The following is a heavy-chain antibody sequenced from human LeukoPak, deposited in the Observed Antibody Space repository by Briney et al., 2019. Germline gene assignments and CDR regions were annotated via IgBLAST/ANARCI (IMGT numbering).Heavy chain of an antibody. Sequence: SETLSLTCAVYGGSFSGYYWSWIRQPPGKGLEWIGEINHSGSTNYNPSLKSRVTISEDTSKNQFSLKLSSVTAADTAVYYCARTKDNSSGWYYYYYMDVRGKGTTVTVSS. CDR3: ARTKDNSSGWYYYYYMDV. CDR2: INHSGST. D-gene: IGHD6-19*01. V-gene: IGHV4-34*01. J-gene: IGHJ6*03. CDR1: GGSFSGYY.